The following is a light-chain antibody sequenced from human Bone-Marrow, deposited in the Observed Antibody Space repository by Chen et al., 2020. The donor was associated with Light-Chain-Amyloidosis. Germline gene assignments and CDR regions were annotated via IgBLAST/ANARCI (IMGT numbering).Light chain of an antibody. J-gene: IGLJ3*02. V-gene: IGLV3-21*02. CDR1: NIGSTS. Sequence: SYVLTQPSSVSVAPGQPATIARGGNNIGSTSVHWYQQTPGQAPLLVVYDDSDRPSGIPERLSGSNSGNMATLTISRVEAGDGADYYCQVWDRSSDRPVFGGGTKLTVL. CDR2: DDS. CDR3: QVWDRSSDRPV.